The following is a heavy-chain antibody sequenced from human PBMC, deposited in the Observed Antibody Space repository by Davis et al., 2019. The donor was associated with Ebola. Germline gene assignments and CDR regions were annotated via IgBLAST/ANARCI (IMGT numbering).Heavy chain of an antibody. D-gene: IGHD2-21*01. Sequence: GGSLRLSCAASGFTFSSYAMSWVRQAPGKGLEWVSAISGSGGSTYYADSVKGRFTISRDNSKNTLYLQMNSLRAEDTAVYYCARDSPHIVQIQYDPTDYWGQGTLVTVSS. CDR3: ARDSPHIVQIQYDPTDY. CDR1: GFTFSSYA. J-gene: IGHJ4*02. CDR2: ISGSGGST. V-gene: IGHV3-23*01.